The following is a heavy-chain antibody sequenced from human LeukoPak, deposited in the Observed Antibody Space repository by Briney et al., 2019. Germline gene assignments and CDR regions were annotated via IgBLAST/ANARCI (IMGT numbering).Heavy chain of an antibody. CDR1: GDSVSSNSVA. CDR2: AYSRSRGGR. V-gene: IGHV6-1*01. J-gene: IGHJ3*02. Sequence: SPTLSLSCAISGDSVSSNSVAWNWLRQSPSRGLEWLGRAYSRSRGGRDYAISVRSRINIDTDTSRNQFSLQLSSVTPEDTAVYYCARGTNSTFDIWGQGTMVTVSS. CDR3: ARGTNSTFDI. D-gene: IGHD1-7*01.